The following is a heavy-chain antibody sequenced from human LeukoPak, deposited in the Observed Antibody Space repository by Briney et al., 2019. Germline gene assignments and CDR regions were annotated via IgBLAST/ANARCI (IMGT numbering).Heavy chain of an antibody. J-gene: IGHJ4*02. V-gene: IGHV4-34*01. CDR1: GGSFSGYY. D-gene: IGHD2-15*01. CDR3: AREWHCSGGSCYPPY. CDR2: INHSGST. Sequence: PSETLSLTCAVYGGSFSGYYWSWIRQPPGKGLEWIWEINHSGSTNYNPSLKSRVTISVDTSKNQFSLKLSSVTAADTAVYYCAREWHCSGGSCYPPYWGQGTLVTVSS.